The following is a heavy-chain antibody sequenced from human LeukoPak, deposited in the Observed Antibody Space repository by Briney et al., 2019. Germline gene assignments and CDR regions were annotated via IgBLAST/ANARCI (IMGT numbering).Heavy chain of an antibody. CDR2: IYYSGST. CDR3: ARAFPLGNWFDP. V-gene: IGHV4-30-4*08. J-gene: IGHJ5*02. D-gene: IGHD3-16*01. Sequence: SQTLSLTCTVSGGSISSGDYYWSWIRQPPGKGLEWIGYIYYSGSTYYNPSLKSRVTISVDTSKNQFSLKLSSVTAADTAVYYCARAFPLGNWFDPWGQGTLVTASS. CDR1: GGSISSGDYY.